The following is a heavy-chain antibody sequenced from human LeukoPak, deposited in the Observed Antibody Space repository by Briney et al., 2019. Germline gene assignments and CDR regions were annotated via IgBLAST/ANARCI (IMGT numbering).Heavy chain of an antibody. CDR1: GFTFGDYT. Sequence: GGALRLSCAASGFTFGDYTMHWVRQAPGKGLEWVSLISWDGSNTYYADSVKGRFTISRDNSKKSLYLQMNSLRTEDTALYYCAKAPETDWGYFDYWGQGTLVTVSS. CDR2: ISWDGSNT. D-gene: IGHD7-27*01. V-gene: IGHV3-43*01. CDR3: AKAPETDWGYFDY. J-gene: IGHJ4*02.